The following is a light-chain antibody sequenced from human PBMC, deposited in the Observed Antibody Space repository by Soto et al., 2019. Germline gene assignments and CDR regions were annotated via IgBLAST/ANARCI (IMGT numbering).Light chain of an antibody. V-gene: IGKV3-11*01. CDR3: QQRSNWPPMYT. CDR1: QSVSSY. J-gene: IGKJ2*01. CDR2: AAS. Sequence: EIVLTQSPATLSLSPGERATLSCRASQSVSSYLAWYQQKPGQAPRLLIYAASNRATGIPARFSGSGSGTDFTLTISSLEPEDFAVYYGQQRSNWPPMYTFGQGTKLEIK.